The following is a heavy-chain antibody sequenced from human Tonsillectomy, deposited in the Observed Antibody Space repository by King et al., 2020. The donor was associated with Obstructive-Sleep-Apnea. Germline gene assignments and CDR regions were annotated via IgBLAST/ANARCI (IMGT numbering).Heavy chain of an antibody. Sequence: VQLVESGGGLVQPGGSLRLSCAASGFTFSSYSMSWVRQAPGKGLEVVSYNSSSSSCIYYSDSVKVRFTISRDNAKNSLYLQMNSLRAEDTAVYYCARDRRLPGTVYGDYWGQGTLVTVSS. D-gene: IGHD3-9*01. CDR3: ARDRRLPGTVYGDY. J-gene: IGHJ4*02. CDR1: GFTFSSYS. CDR2: NSSSSSCI. V-gene: IGHV3-48*04.